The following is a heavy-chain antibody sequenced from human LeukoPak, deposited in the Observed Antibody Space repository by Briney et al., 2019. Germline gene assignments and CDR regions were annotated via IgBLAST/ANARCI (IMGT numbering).Heavy chain of an antibody. D-gene: IGHD5-24*01. Sequence: GASVKVSCKASGYTFTSYDINWVRQATGQGLEWMGWMNPNSGDTGYAQKFQGRVTMTRDMSTSTVYMELSSLRSEDTAVYYCAREGDGYNAYFDYWGQGTLVTVSS. CDR2: MNPNSGDT. J-gene: IGHJ4*02. CDR3: AREGDGYNAYFDY. CDR1: GYTFTSYD. V-gene: IGHV1-8*01.